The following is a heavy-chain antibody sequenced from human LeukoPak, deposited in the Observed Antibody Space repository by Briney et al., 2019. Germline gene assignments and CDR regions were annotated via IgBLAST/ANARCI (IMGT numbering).Heavy chain of an antibody. CDR3: ARDDGRGWAH. D-gene: IGHD1-26*01. V-gene: IGHV3-7*01. Sequence: PGGSLRLSCAASGFTFRNYWMTWVRQAPGKGLEWVANIKDDGRQKYYVDSVKGRFAISRDNAKNSLALQMNSLRAEDTAVYYYARDDGRGWAHWGQGTLVTVSS. J-gene: IGHJ4*02. CDR2: IKDDGRQK. CDR1: GFTFRNYW.